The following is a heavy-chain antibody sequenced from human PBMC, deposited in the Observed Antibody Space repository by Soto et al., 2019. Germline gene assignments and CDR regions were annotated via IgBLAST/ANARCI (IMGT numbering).Heavy chain of an antibody. CDR3: ARVPGP. CDR2: IYHSGST. CDR1: CGTIISLGYS. D-gene: IGHD2-2*01. V-gene: IGHV4-30-2*05. Sequence: SETLSLTCAVSCGTIISLGYSWSWIRQPPGKGLEWIGYIYHSGSTYYNPSLKSRVTISVDTSKNQFSLKLSSVTAADTAVYYCARVPGPWGQGTLVTSPQ. J-gene: IGHJ5*02.